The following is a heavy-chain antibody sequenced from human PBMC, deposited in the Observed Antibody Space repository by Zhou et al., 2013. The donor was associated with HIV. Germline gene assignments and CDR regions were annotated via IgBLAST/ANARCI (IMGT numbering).Heavy chain of an antibody. V-gene: IGHV1-18*04. CDR3: ATDIRGYNMVAGWFDP. CDR1: GYTFTANY. Sequence: QVQLVQSGAEMKKPGASVNISCKASGYTFTANYIHWVRQAPGQGLEWMGWISTYNGNTNYAQKFQGRVTMTTDTSTSTAYMDLRSLRSDDTAVYYCATDIRGYNMVAGWFDPWGQGTLVTVSS. CDR2: ISTYNGNT. D-gene: IGHD5-18*01. J-gene: IGHJ5*02.